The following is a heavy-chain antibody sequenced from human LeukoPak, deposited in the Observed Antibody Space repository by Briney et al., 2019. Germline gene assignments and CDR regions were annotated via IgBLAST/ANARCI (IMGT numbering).Heavy chain of an antibody. CDR2: ISGSGGST. J-gene: IGHJ3*02. V-gene: IGHV3-23*01. CDR3: AKLSSSPGKGGAFDI. CDR1: GFTFSSYA. D-gene: IGHD6-6*01. Sequence: GRSLRLSCAASGFTFSSYAMSWVRQAPGKGLEWVSAISGSGGSTYYADSVKGRFTISRDNSKNTLYLQMNSLRAEDTAVYYCAKLSSSPGKGGAFDIWGQATMVTVSS.